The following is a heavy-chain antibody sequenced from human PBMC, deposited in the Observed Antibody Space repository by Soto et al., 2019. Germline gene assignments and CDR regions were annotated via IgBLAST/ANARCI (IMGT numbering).Heavy chain of an antibody. CDR1: GLDFNTSG. V-gene: IGHV3-48*01. CDR3: TSSASPDAY. CDR2: INSGSTSV. D-gene: IGHD1-26*01. J-gene: IGHJ4*02. Sequence: EVQLVESGGGLLQPGGPWRLSCVASGLDFNTSGLNWVRQAPGKGLEWISYINSGSTSVFYADSVKGRFTISRDNAKNSLYLQMNSLRAEDTAVYYCTSSASPDAYWGQGTLVTVSS.